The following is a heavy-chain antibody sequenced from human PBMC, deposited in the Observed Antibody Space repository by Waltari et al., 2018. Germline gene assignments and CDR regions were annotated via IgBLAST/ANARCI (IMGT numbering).Heavy chain of an antibody. J-gene: IGHJ6*02. CDR3: ARHRGSPGYYYGMDV. Sequence: EVQLVQSGAEVKKPGESLKISCQGSGYSFTTTWFDWVRQAPGKGLEWMGIFYPGASDTRYSPSFQGQVTISADKSISTAYLQWSSLKASDTAMYYCARHRGSPGYYYGMDVWGQGTMVTVSS. CDR2: FYPGASDT. CDR1: GYSFTTTW. D-gene: IGHD1-26*01. V-gene: IGHV5-51*01.